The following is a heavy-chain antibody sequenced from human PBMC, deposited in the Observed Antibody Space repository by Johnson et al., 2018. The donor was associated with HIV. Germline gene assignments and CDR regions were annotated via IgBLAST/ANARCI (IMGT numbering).Heavy chain of an antibody. J-gene: IGHJ3*02. V-gene: IGHV3-23*04. Sequence: EVQLVESGGGLVQPGGSLRLSCAASGFTVSSNYMSWVRQAPGKGLEWVSVISGSGGSTYYADSVKGRFTISRDNSKNTLYLQMNSLRAEDTAVYYCAKDLSSGWSAFDSWGQGTMVTVS. D-gene: IGHD6-19*01. CDR3: AKDLSSGWSAFDS. CDR2: ISGSGGST. CDR1: GFTVSSNY.